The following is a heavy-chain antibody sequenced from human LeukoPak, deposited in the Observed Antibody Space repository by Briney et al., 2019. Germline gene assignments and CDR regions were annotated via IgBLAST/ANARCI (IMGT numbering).Heavy chain of an antibody. CDR3: AKDQTPYY. V-gene: IGHV3-20*01. Sequence: GGSLRLSCAASGFTFDDYGMTWVRQVPGKGLEWVSGINWNSGNLGYADSVKGRFTISRDNSKNTLHLQMNSLRAEDTAVYHCAKDQTPYYWGQGTLVTVSS. CDR1: GFTFDDYG. J-gene: IGHJ4*02. CDR2: INWNSGNL.